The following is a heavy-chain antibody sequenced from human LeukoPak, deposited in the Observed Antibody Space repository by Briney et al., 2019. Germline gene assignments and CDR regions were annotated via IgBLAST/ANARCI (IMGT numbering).Heavy chain of an antibody. Sequence: ASVKVSCKASGYTFTGYYMHWVRQAPGQGLEWMGWINPNSGGTNYAQKFQGWVTMTRDTSISTAYMELSRLRSDDTAVYYCARDGFPGIAEAGPTNWFDPWGQGTLVTVSS. CDR1: GYTFTGYY. D-gene: IGHD6-19*01. V-gene: IGHV1-2*04. CDR3: ARDGFPGIAEAGPTNWFDP. CDR2: INPNSGGT. J-gene: IGHJ5*02.